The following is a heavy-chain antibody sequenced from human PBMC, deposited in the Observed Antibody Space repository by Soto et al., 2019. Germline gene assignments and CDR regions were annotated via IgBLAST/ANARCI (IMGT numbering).Heavy chain of an antibody. Sequence: SETLSLTCTASGGSISSYYWSWIRQPPGKGLEWIGYIYYSGSTNYNPSLKSRVTISVDTSKNQFSLKLSSVTAADTAVYYCARGFHYYDSSGYYSDAFDIWGQGTMVTVSS. V-gene: IGHV4-59*01. CDR2: IYYSGST. CDR1: GGSISSYY. D-gene: IGHD3-22*01. J-gene: IGHJ3*02. CDR3: ARGFHYYDSSGYYSDAFDI.